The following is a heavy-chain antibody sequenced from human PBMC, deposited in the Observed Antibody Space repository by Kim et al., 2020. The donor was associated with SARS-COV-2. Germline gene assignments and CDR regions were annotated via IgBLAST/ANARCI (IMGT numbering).Heavy chain of an antibody. J-gene: IGHJ5*02. V-gene: IGHV1-3*01. Sequence: ASVKVSCKASGYTFTSYAMHWVRQAPGQRLEWMGWINAGNGNTKYSQKFLGRVTITRDTSASTAYMELSSLRSEDTAVYYCARCKYSGSYSNWFDPWGQGTLVTVSS. CDR3: ARCKYSGSYSNWFDP. CDR2: INAGNGNT. D-gene: IGHD1-26*01. CDR1: GYTFTSYA.